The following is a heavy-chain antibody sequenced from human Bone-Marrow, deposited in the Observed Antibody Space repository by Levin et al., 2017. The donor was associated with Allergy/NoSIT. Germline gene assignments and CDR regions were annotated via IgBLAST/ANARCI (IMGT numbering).Heavy chain of an antibody. Sequence: SGGSLRLSCAASGFTFSNAWMSWVRQAPGKGLELVGRIKSKTDGGTTDYAAPVKGRLTISRDDSKNTLYLQMNSLKTEDTAVYYCTTVPLHCTGGVCYWGIDYWGQGTLVTVSS. D-gene: IGHD2-8*02. CDR3: TTVPLHCTGGVCYWGIDY. V-gene: IGHV3-15*01. CDR2: IKSKTDGGTT. J-gene: IGHJ4*02. CDR1: GFTFSNAW.